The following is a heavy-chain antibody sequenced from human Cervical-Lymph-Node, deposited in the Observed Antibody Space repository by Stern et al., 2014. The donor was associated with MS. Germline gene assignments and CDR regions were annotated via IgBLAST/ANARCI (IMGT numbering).Heavy chain of an antibody. CDR3: ARSRDAYSPLAY. Sequence: QVQLVESGPGLVKPSETLSLTCTVSGGSISGYDCSWLRQPPGKGLEWIGHIYYSGSTNYMPSLKSRVSISIDTPKNQFSLKLSSVTAADTAVYYCARSRDAYSPLAYWGQGALVTVSS. CDR2: IYYSGST. V-gene: IGHV4-59*01. CDR1: GGSISGYD. D-gene: IGHD5-24*01. J-gene: IGHJ4*02.